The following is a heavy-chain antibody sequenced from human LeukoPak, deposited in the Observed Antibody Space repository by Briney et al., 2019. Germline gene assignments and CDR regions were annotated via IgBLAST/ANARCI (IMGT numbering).Heavy chain of an antibody. CDR3: ACLSSNGRRAFDI. D-gene: IGHD2-8*01. CDR1: GGSISSYY. J-gene: IGHJ3*02. CDR2: ISYSGNT. V-gene: IGHV4-59*08. Sequence: PSGTLSLTCTVSGGSISSYYWTWLRQPPGKGLEWVGYISYSGNTNHNPSLKSRVTMSVDTSKSQFSLKLNSVTAADTAVYYCACLSSNGRRAFDIWGQGTMVTVSS.